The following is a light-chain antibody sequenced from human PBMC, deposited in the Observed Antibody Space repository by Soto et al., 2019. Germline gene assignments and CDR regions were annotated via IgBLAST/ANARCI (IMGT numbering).Light chain of an antibody. CDR2: LDSDGSH. CDR3: QTWGTGIHVV. V-gene: IGLV4-69*01. Sequence: QPVLTQSPSASASLGASVKLTCTLSSGHSSYALAWHQQQPENGPRYLMKLDSDGSHTQGDAIPDRFSGSSSGAERYLTISSLQSEDEADYYCQTWGTGIHVVFGGGTKLTVL. CDR1: SGHSSYA. J-gene: IGLJ2*01.